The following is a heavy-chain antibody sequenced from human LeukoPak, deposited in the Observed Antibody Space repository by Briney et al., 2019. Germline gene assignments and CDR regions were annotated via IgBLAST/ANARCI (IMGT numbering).Heavy chain of an antibody. CDR1: GFTFSSYS. Sequence: GGSLRLSCAASGFTFSSYSMNWVRQAPGKGLECVSSISSSSSYIYYADSVKGRFTISRDNAKNSLYLQMNSLRAEDTAVYYCARAPTYGDYFDYWGQGTLVTVSS. D-gene: IGHD4-17*01. J-gene: IGHJ4*02. CDR3: ARAPTYGDYFDY. CDR2: ISSSSSYI. V-gene: IGHV3-21*01.